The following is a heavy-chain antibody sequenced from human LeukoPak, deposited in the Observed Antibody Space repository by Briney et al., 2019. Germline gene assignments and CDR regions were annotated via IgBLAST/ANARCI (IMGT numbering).Heavy chain of an antibody. CDR2: ISSSGGNT. J-gene: IGHJ4*02. CDR1: GFTFGTYA. V-gene: IGHV3-23*01. CDR3: ASYCSSRGFEY. D-gene: IGHD6-13*01. Sequence: GGSLRLSCVASGFTFGTYAMSWVRQAPEKGLEWVSAISSSGGNTFYADSVKGRFTISSDNSKNTLFLRMNSLRAEDTAVYYCASYCSSRGFEYWGQGTLVTVSS.